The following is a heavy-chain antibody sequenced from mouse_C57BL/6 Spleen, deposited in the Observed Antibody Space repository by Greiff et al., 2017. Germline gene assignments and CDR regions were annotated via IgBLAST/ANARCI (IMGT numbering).Heavy chain of an antibody. D-gene: IGHD3-2*02. CDR2: ISNGGGST. J-gene: IGHJ4*01. CDR3: ARQLRPFYAMDY. V-gene: IGHV5-12*01. CDR1: GFTFSDYY. Sequence: EVKVEESGGGLVQPGGSLKLSCAASGFTFSDYYMYWVRQTPEKRLEWVAYISNGGGSTYYPDTVKGRFTISRDNAKNTLYLQMSRLKSEDTAMYYCARQLRPFYAMDYWGQGTSVTVSS.